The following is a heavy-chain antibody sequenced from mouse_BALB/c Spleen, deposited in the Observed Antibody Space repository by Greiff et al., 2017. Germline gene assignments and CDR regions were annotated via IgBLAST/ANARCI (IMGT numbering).Heavy chain of an antibody. CDR2: ISSGSSTI. D-gene: IGHD2-10*02. Sequence: EVQGVESGGGLVQPGGSRKLSCAASGFTFSSFGMHWVRQAPEKGLEWVAYISSGSSTIYYADTVKGRFTISRDNPKNTLFLQMISLRSEDTAMYYCARRYGNLYAMDYWGQGTSVTVSS. V-gene: IGHV5-17*02. CDR1: GFTFSSFG. CDR3: ARRYGNLYAMDY. J-gene: IGHJ4*01.